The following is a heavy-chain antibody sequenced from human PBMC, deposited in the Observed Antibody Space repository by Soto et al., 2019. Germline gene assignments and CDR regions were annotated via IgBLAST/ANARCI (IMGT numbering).Heavy chain of an antibody. CDR1: GGSISSSSYY. CDR2: IYYSGST. V-gene: IGHV4-39*07. J-gene: IGHJ3*02. Sequence: PSETLSLTCTVSGGSISSSSYYWGWIRQPPGKGLEWIGSIYYSGSTYYNPSLKGRVTISVDTSKNQFSLKLSSVTAADTAVYYCARTGYYDSSGYDAFDIWGQGTMVTVSS. CDR3: ARTGYYDSSGYDAFDI. D-gene: IGHD3-22*01.